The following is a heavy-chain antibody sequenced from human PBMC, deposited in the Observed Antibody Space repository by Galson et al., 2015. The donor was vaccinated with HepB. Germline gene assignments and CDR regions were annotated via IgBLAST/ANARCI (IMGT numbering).Heavy chain of an antibody. J-gene: IGHJ4*02. Sequence: SLRLSCAASGFTFSSYTMSWVRQAPGRGLEWVSAISGSGGSTYYADSVKGRFTISRDNSKNTLYLQMNSLRAEDTAVYYCARHGDEGVVRYGYSYGASASYFDYWGQGALVTASS. CDR1: GFTFSSYT. CDR2: ISGSGGST. V-gene: IGHV3-23*01. CDR3: ARHGDEGVVRYGYSYGASASYFDY. D-gene: IGHD5-18*01.